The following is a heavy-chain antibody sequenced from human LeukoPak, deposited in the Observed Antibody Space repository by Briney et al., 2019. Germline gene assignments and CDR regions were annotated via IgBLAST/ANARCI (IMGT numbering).Heavy chain of an antibody. Sequence: ASVKVSCKASGYTFTGYYMHWVRQAPGQGLEWMGRINPNSGGTNYAQKFQGWVTMTRDTSISTAYMELSRLRSDDTAVYYCANWYCSSTSCYVDWGQGTLVTVSS. CDR2: INPNSGGT. CDR1: GYTFTGYY. CDR3: ANWYCSSTSCYVD. J-gene: IGHJ4*02. D-gene: IGHD2-2*01. V-gene: IGHV1-2*04.